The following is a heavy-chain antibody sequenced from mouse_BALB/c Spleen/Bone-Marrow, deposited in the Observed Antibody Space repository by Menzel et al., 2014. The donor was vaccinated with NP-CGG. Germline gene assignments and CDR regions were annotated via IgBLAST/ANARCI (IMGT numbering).Heavy chain of an antibody. CDR2: TYPGGGDT. CDR3: ARSNYPYAMDY. J-gene: IGHJ4*01. Sequence: QVQLQQSGAELARPGTSVKLSCKTSGYTFTNYWMQWIKQRPGQGLEWIGTTYPGGGDTRYTQKFKGKATLTADKSSSTAYMQLSSLASEDSAVYYCARSNYPYAMDYWGQGTSVTVSS. CDR1: GYTFTNYW. D-gene: IGHD2-5*01. V-gene: IGHV1-87*01.